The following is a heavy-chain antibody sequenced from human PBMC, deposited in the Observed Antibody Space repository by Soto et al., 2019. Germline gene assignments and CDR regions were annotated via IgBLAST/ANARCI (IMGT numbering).Heavy chain of an antibody. CDR2: ISAYNGNT. CDR1: GYTFTSYG. CDR3: ARDRLGFWSGELHY. J-gene: IGHJ4*02. Sequence: ASVKVSCKASGYTFTSYGISWVRQAPGQGLEWMGWISAYNGNTNYAQKLQGRVTMTTDTSTSTAYMELRSLRSDDTAVYYCARDRLGFWSGELHYCGQGTLVTVSP. V-gene: IGHV1-18*04. D-gene: IGHD3-3*01.